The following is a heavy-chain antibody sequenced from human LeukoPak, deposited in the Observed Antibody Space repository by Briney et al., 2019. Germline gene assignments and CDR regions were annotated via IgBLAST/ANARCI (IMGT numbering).Heavy chain of an antibody. D-gene: IGHD2/OR15-2a*01. V-gene: IGHV3-30-3*01. J-gene: IGHJ4*02. CDR1: GFTFSSYA. Sequence: PGGSLRLSCAASGFTFSSYAMHWVRQAPGKGLEWVAVISYDGSNTYYADSVKGRFTISRDNSKNTLYLQMNSLRAEDTAVYYCARDRIHAFDYWGQGTLVTVSS. CDR3: ARDRIHAFDY. CDR2: ISYDGSNT.